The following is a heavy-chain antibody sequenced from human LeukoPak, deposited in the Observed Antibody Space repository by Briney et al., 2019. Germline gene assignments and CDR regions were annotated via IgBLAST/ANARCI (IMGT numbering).Heavy chain of an antibody. Sequence: GGSLRLSCAASGFTFSSFWMHWVRHAPGKGLVWVSGINSDGSTTSYADSVKGRFTISRDNAKNSLYLQMKSLRAEDTAVYYCARGKTSQNIVTRKTYNWFDPWGQGTLVTVSS. CDR3: ARGKTSQNIVTRKTYNWFDP. D-gene: IGHD2/OR15-2a*01. CDR2: INSDGSTT. CDR1: GFTFSSFW. J-gene: IGHJ5*02. V-gene: IGHV3-74*01.